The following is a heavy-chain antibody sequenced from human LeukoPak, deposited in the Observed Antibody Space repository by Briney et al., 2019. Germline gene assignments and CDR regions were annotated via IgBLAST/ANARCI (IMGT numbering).Heavy chain of an antibody. V-gene: IGHV4-59*08. D-gene: IGHD2-2*01. CDR1: SASITTYY. CDR2: IHHSGSA. Sequence: SETLSLTCSVASASITTYYCNWIRQAPGKEPESPGFIHHSGSANYNPSLKSRVTLSIDTSKDQFFLRLTSVTAADTAVYYCARLVVPEAFDFDSWGQGTLVTVSS. J-gene: IGHJ4*02. CDR3: ARLVVPEAFDFDS.